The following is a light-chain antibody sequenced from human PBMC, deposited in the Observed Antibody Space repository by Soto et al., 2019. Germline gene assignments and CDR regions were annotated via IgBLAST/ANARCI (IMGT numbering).Light chain of an antibody. CDR1: SGSVSTSYY. CDR2: STN. J-gene: IGLJ3*02. CDR3: ALFMGSGIWV. V-gene: IGLV8-61*01. Sequence: QTVVTQEPSFSVSPGRTVTLTCGLSSGSVSTSYYPSWYQQTPGQAPRTLIYSTNTRSSGVPDRFSGSILGNKAALTITGAQADDEADYYCALFMGSGIWVFGRGTKLTV.